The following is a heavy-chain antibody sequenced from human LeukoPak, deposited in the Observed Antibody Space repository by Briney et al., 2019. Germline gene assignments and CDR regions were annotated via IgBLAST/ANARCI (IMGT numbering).Heavy chain of an antibody. D-gene: IGHD1-7*01. CDR2: ISAYSGNT. Sequence: ASVKVSCKASGCTFTCYGISWVRQAPGQGLEWMGWISAYSGNTNYAQKLQGRVTMTTDTSTTTAYMELRSLRSDDTAVYYCARDRLTGTTILYYYYSMDAWGQGTTVTVSS. J-gene: IGHJ6*02. V-gene: IGHV1-18*01. CDR1: GCTFTCYG. CDR3: ARDRLTGTTILYYYYSMDA.